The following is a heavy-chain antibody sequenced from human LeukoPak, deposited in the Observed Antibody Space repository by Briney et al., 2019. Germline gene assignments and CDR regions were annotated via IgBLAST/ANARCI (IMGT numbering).Heavy chain of an antibody. CDR3: ARDFPRRGRVVVVPAAYYYYYGMDV. Sequence: GGSLRLSCAASGFTFSSYSMNWVRQAPGKGLEWVSSISSSSSYIYYADSVKGRFTISRDNAKNSLYLQMNSLRAEDTAVYYCARDFPRRGRVVVVPAAYYYYYGMDVWGQGTTVTVSS. V-gene: IGHV3-21*01. CDR1: GFTFSSYS. D-gene: IGHD2-2*01. J-gene: IGHJ6*02. CDR2: ISSSSSYI.